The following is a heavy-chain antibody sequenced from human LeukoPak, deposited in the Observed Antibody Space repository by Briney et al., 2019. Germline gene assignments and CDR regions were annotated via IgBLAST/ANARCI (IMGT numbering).Heavy chain of an antibody. Sequence: SGGSLRLSCAASGFTFDDYAMHWVRQAPGKGLEWVSGISWNSGSIGYADSVKGRFTISRDNAMNSLYLQMNSLRAEDTALYYCAKDVYSSSWYYFDYWGQGTLVTVSS. CDR1: GFTFDDYA. CDR2: ISWNSGSI. V-gene: IGHV3-9*01. D-gene: IGHD6-13*01. J-gene: IGHJ4*02. CDR3: AKDVYSSSWYYFDY.